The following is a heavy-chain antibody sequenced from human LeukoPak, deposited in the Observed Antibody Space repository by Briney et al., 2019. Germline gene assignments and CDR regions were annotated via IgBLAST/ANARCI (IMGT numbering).Heavy chain of an antibody. Sequence: SETLSLTCTVSGGSFSSYYWTWIRQPAGKGLEWIGRIYTSGNTNYNPSLKSRVTMSVDTSKNQFSLNLSSVTAADTAVYYCAKPSNYYGSATDAFDFWGQGTMVTVSS. D-gene: IGHD3-10*01. CDR2: IYTSGNT. J-gene: IGHJ3*01. V-gene: IGHV4-4*07. CDR1: GGSFSSYY. CDR3: AKPSNYYGSATDAFDF.